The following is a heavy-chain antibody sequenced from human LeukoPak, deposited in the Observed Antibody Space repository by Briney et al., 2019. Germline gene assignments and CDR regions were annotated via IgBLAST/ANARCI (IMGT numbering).Heavy chain of an antibody. D-gene: IGHD4/OR15-4a*01. CDR3: AKESGALGAPLYDY. J-gene: IGHJ4*02. Sequence: GGSLRLSCAASGFTFNNYAMHWVRQAPGKGLEWVAVISYDGSNKYYADSVKGRFTISRDNSKNMLYLQMNSLRAEDTAVYYCAKESGALGAPLYDYWGQGILVTGSS. CDR1: GFTFNNYA. CDR2: ISYDGSNK. V-gene: IGHV3-30-3*01.